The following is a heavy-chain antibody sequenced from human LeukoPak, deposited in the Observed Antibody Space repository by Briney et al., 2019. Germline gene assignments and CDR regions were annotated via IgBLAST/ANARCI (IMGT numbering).Heavy chain of an antibody. CDR1: GYTFISYA. V-gene: IGHV1-8*01. D-gene: IGHD3-10*01. CDR2: MNPNSGNT. CDR3: ARAGFRIHPFY. J-gene: IGHJ4*02. Sequence: ASVKVSCKASGYTFISYAMNWVRQATGQGLEWMGWMNPNSGNTGYAQKFQGRVTMTRNTSISSAYMELSSLRSEDTAVYYCARAGFRIHPFYWGQGTLVTVSS.